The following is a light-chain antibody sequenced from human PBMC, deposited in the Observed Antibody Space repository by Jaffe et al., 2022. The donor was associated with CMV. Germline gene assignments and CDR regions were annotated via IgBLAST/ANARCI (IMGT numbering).Light chain of an antibody. CDR1: KLGDKY. Sequence: SYELTQPPSMSVSPGQTASIPCSGDKLGDKYVYWYQQKAGQSPVLVMYQDDKRPSGIPERFSGSNSGNTATLTISGTQPMDEADYFCQAWDSSVVFGGGTKLTVL. V-gene: IGLV3-1*01. CDR3: QAWDSSVV. J-gene: IGLJ2*01. CDR2: QDD.